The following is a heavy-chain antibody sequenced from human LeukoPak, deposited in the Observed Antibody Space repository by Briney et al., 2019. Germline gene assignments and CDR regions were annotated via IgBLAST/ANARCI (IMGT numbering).Heavy chain of an antibody. Sequence: SETLSLTCTVSGGSISSYYWSWIRQPPGKGLEWIGYIYYSGSTNYNPSLKSRVTISVKTSRNQFSLKLRSVTAADTAVYYCARVTGYTIEDYFDYWGQGTLVTVSS. V-gene: IGHV4-59*01. CDR2: IYYSGST. CDR1: GGSISSYY. D-gene: IGHD3-9*01. J-gene: IGHJ4*02. CDR3: ARVTGYTIEDYFDY.